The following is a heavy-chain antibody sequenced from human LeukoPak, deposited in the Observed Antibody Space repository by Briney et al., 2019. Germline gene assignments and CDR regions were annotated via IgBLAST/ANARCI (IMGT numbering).Heavy chain of an antibody. J-gene: IGHJ4*02. CDR3: ARDGYYDSSGYNPFDY. V-gene: IGHV4-30-2*01. Sequence: SETLSLTCAVSGGSISSGGYSWSWIRQPPGKGLEWIGYIYHSGSTYYNPSLKSRVTISVDRSKNQFSLKLSSVTAADTAVYYCARDGYYDSSGYNPFDYWGQGTLVTVSS. CDR2: IYHSGST. CDR1: GGSISSGGYS. D-gene: IGHD3-22*01.